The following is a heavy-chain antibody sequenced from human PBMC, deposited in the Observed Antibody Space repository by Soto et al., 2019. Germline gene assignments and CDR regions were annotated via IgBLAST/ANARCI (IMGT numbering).Heavy chain of an antibody. D-gene: IGHD3-3*01. CDR1: GYTFTSYA. J-gene: IGHJ4*02. V-gene: IGHV1-3*01. Sequence: ASVKVSCKASGYTFTSYAMHWVRQAPGQRLEWMGWINAGNGNTKYSQKFQGRVTITRDTSASTAYMELSSLRSEDTAVYYCARGAGSGYYGHFDYWGQGTLVTVSS. CDR3: ARGAGSGYYGHFDY. CDR2: INAGNGNT.